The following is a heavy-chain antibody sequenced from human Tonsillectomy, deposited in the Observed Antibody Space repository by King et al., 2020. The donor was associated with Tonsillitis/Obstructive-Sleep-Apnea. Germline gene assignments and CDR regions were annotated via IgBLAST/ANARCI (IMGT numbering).Heavy chain of an antibody. V-gene: IGHV1-69*01. CDR2: IIPIFGTG. Sequence: VQLVQSGAEVKKPGSSVKVSCKASGGTFSTYSINWVRQAPGQGLEWMGGIIPIFGTGKYAQKFQGRVTITADESTRTAHMELSSLRSEDTAVYYCARVFYDSSGYYYSYFDDWGQGTLVTVSS. J-gene: IGHJ4*02. CDR3: ARVFYDSSGYYYSYFDD. D-gene: IGHD3-22*01. CDR1: GGTFSTYS.